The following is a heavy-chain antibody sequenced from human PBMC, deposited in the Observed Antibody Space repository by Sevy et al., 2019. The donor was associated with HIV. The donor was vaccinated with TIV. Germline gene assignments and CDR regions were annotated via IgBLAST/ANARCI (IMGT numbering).Heavy chain of an antibody. Sequence: SETLSLTCTVSGGSISSYYWSWIRQPPGKGLEWIGYIYYSGSTNYNPSLKSRVTISVDTSTNQFSLKLSSVTAADTAVYYCAGAGYYDSSGYYSPDAFDIWGQGTMVTVSS. CDR1: GGSISSYY. CDR2: IYYSGST. J-gene: IGHJ3*02. D-gene: IGHD3-22*01. CDR3: AGAGYYDSSGYYSPDAFDI. V-gene: IGHV4-59*01.